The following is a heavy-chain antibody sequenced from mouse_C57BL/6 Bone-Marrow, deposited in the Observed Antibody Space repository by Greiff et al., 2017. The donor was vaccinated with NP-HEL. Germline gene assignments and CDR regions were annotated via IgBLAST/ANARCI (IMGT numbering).Heavy chain of an antibody. Sequence: QVQLQQPGAELVKPGASVKLSCKASGYTFTSYWMQWVKQRPGQGLEWIGEIDPSDSYTNYNPKFTGMATLTVSPSSSTAYMQLSSLTSEDSAVYYGARAGRGFYYDYDYAMDYWGQGTSVTVSS. J-gene: IGHJ4*01. CDR1: GYTFTSYW. CDR2: IDPSDSYT. CDR3: ARAGRGFYYDYDYAMDY. V-gene: IGHV1-50*01. D-gene: IGHD2-4*01.